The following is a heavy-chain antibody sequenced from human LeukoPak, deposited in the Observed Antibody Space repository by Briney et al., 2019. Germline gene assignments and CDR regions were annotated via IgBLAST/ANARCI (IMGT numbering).Heavy chain of an antibody. D-gene: IGHD6-19*01. J-gene: IGHJ4*02. Sequence: GGSLRLSCAASEFTFSKYWMLWVRQAPGKGLESVSRINTDGTVTTHADSVKGRFTVSRDNADNTMFLQMNSVRDEDTAVYYCATKQWLAPPPDSWGQGTPVTVSS. CDR2: INTDGTVT. V-gene: IGHV3-74*01. CDR3: ATKQWLAPPPDS. CDR1: EFTFSKYW.